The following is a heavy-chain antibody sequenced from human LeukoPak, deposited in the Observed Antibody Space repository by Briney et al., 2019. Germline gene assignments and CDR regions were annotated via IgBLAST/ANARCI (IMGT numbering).Heavy chain of an antibody. J-gene: IGHJ4*02. CDR1: GYSFTAFY. V-gene: IGHV1-2*02. D-gene: IGHD3-10*01. CDR3: ARDGEYGTGSYYRGCFDY. Sequence: ASVKVSCRASGYSFTAFYIHWVRQAPGQGLEWMGWIHPRSGETNYAYKFRGRVTMTRDTSISTTYMDLGSLGSDDTAVYYCARDGEYGTGSYYRGCFDYWGQGTLVTVSS. CDR2: IHPRSGET.